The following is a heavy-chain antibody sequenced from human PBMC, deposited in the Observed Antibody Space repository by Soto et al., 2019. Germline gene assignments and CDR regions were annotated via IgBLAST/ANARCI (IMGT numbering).Heavy chain of an antibody. D-gene: IGHD1-26*01. CDR1: GFTFSGSA. J-gene: IGHJ6*02. CDR2: IRSKANSYAT. Sequence: GSLRLSCAASGFTFSGSAMHWVRQASGKGLEWVGRIRSKANSYATAYAASVKGRFTISRDDSKNTAYLQMNSLKTEDTAVYYCTRHIELVGATPPTYYYYGMDVWGQGTTVTVSS. V-gene: IGHV3-73*01. CDR3: TRHIELVGATPPTYYYYGMDV.